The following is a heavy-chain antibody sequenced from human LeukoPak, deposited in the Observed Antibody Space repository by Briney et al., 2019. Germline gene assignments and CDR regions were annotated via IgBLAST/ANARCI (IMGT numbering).Heavy chain of an antibody. J-gene: IGHJ4*02. CDR1: GFTFSGYA. D-gene: IGHD3-16*01. CDR3: ARGSYNPFDY. V-gene: IGHV3-23*01. CDR2: ISGSGDST. Sequence: PGGSLRLSCAASGFTFSGYAMSWVRQAPGKGLEWVSGISGSGDSTNYADSVKGRFTISRDNSKNTQYLQMNSLRAEDTAVYYCARGSYNPFDYWGQGTLVTVSS.